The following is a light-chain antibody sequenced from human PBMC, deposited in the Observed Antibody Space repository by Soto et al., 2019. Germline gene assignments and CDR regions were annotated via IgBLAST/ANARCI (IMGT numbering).Light chain of an antibody. J-gene: IGKJ1*01. CDR1: QSISSW. Sequence: STLSASVGDRVTITCRASQSISSWLAWYQQKPGKAPKLLIYDASSLESGVPSRFGGSGSGTEFTLTISSLQPDDFATYYCQQYNSYPWTFGQGTKVDIK. V-gene: IGKV1-5*01. CDR3: QQYNSYPWT. CDR2: DAS.